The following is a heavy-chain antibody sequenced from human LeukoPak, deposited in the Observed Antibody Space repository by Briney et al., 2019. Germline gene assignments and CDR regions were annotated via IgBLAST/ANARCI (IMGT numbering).Heavy chain of an antibody. CDR2: IYSGGST. Sequence: ETLSLTCAVYGGAFSGYYMSWVRQAPGKGLEWVSVIYSGGSTYYADSVKGRFTISRDNSKNTLYLQMNSLRAEDTAVYYCARGFRGYFDYWGQGTLVTVSS. V-gene: IGHV3-53*01. CDR1: GGAFSGYY. D-gene: IGHD2-21*01. CDR3: ARGFRGYFDY. J-gene: IGHJ4*02.